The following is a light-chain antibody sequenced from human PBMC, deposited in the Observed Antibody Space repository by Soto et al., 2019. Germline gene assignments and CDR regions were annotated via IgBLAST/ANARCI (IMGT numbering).Light chain of an antibody. CDR3: QQSFNAPLT. Sequence: DIQLTQSPSSLSAPVGDRVTITCRARQSIDSYLNWYQQKPGEAPKLLISTAYTLHSGVPSRFSGSGSGAEFTLTISSLEPEDSATYYCQQSFNAPLTFGGGTKVAI. J-gene: IGKJ4*01. CDR2: TAY. CDR1: QSIDSY. V-gene: IGKV1-39*01.